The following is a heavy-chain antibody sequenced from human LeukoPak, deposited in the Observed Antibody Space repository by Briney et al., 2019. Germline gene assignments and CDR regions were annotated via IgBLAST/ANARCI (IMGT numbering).Heavy chain of an antibody. Sequence: ASVKVSCKASGYTFTSYGISWVRQAPGQGLEWMGGIIPIFGTANYAQKFQGRVTITADESTSTAYMELSSLRSEDTAVYYCARDGNGMDVWGQGTTVTVSS. J-gene: IGHJ6*02. CDR3: ARDGNGMDV. V-gene: IGHV1-69*13. CDR1: GYTFTSYG. CDR2: IIPIFGTA.